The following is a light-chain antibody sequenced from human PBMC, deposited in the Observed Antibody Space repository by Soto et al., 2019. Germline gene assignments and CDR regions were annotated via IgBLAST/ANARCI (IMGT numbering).Light chain of an antibody. J-gene: IGKJ4*01. V-gene: IGKV3-11*01. CDR2: DVS. CDR3: QQFSSYPLT. CDR1: QNISNY. Sequence: MVLTQSPATLSLSPGKRATLSCRASQNISNYLIWYQQKPGQAPRLLIYDVSNRAAGIPDRFSGGGSGTDFTLTISRLEPEDFAVYYCQQFSSYPLTFGGGTKVDIK.